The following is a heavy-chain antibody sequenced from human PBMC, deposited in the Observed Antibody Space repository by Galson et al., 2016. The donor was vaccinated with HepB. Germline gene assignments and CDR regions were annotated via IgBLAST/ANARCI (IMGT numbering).Heavy chain of an antibody. D-gene: IGHD2-8*01. CDR2: IYNGGST. CDR1: GGSISSGGYY. J-gene: IGHJ1*01. V-gene: IGHV4-31*03. CDR3: ASYTNLDGQYSHH. Sequence: TLSLTCTVSGGSISSGGYYWTWIRQHPGKGLEWIGYIYNGGSTYHNPSLQSRVTISADTSKNQFSLKLSSVTAADTAVYYCASYTNLDGQYSHHWGQGTLVTVAS.